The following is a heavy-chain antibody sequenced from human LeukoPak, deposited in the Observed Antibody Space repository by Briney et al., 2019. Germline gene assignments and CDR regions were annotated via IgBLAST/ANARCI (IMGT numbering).Heavy chain of an antibody. D-gene: IGHD4-17*01. Sequence: SETLSLTCTVSGYSISSGDYWGWIRQPPGKGLEWIGSIYHSGSTYYNPSLKSRDTISVDTSKNQFSLNLSSVTAADTAVYYCARPAPYGAFDIWGQGTMVTVSS. CDR2: IYHSGST. CDR1: GYSISSGDY. CDR3: ARPAPYGAFDI. J-gene: IGHJ3*02. V-gene: IGHV4-38-2*02.